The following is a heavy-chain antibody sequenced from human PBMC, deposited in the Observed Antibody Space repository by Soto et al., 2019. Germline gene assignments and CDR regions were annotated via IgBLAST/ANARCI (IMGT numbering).Heavy chain of an antibody. J-gene: IGHJ4*02. CDR1: GYTFSNYA. CDR2: ISGDGGST. V-gene: IGHV3-23*01. CDR3: AKDQGSSWYEIDY. D-gene: IGHD6-13*01. Sequence: EVQLLESGGGLLQPGGSLRLSCAASGYTFSNYAVTGVPQAPGKGLEWVQTISGDGGSTYYADSVKGRFTISRDNSKNTLYLQMNSLRAEDTAVYYCAKDQGSSWYEIDYWGQGTLVTVSS.